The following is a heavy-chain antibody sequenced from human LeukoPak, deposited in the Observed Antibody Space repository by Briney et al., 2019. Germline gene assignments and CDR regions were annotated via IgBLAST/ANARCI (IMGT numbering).Heavy chain of an antibody. J-gene: IGHJ5*02. D-gene: IGHD3-22*01. CDR1: GGSISSGDYY. Sequence: SQTLSFTCTVSGGSISSGDYYWSWIRQPPGKGLEWMGYIYYSGSTYYNPSLKSRVTISVDTSKNQFSLKLSSVTAADTAVYYCARTDSSGYYYWFDPWGQGTLVTVSS. V-gene: IGHV4-30-4*08. CDR2: IYYSGST. CDR3: ARTDSSGYYYWFDP.